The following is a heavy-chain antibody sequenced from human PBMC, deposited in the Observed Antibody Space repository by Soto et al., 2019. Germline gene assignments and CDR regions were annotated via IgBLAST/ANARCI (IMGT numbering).Heavy chain of an antibody. J-gene: IGHJ5*02. D-gene: IGHD3-9*01. CDR2: VYYSGST. Sequence: ETLSLTCTVSGGSISNYYWTWVRQPPGKGLEWIGYVYYSGSTNYNPSLESRVTISIDASKNQFSLKMKSVTAADTAVYYCVRDYLLTGFDPWGQGALVTVSS. CDR3: VRDYLLTGFDP. V-gene: IGHV4-59*01. CDR1: GGSISNYY.